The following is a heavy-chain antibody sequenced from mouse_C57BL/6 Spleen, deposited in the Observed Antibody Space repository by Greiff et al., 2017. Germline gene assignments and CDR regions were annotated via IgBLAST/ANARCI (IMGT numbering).Heavy chain of an antibody. CDR1: GYTFTSYW. Sequence: QVQLQQSGAELVMPGASVKLSCKASGYTFTSYWMHWVKQRPGQGLEWIGEIDPSDSYTNYNQKFKGKSTLTVDKSSSTAYMQLSSLTSEDSAVYYCARTPPYYGNYGGFYYFDYWGQGTTLTVSS. CDR3: ARTPPYYGNYGGFYYFDY. V-gene: IGHV1-69*01. J-gene: IGHJ2*01. CDR2: IDPSDSYT. D-gene: IGHD2-10*01.